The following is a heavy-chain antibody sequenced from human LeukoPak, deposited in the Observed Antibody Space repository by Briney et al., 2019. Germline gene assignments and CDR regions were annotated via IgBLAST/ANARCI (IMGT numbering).Heavy chain of an antibody. CDR1: GGSISSGDYY. Sequence: PSETLSLTCTVSGGSISSGDYYWSWIRQPPGKGLEWIGYIYYSGSTYYNPPLKSRVTISVDRSKNQFSLKLSSVTAADTAVYYCAGGYCSSTSCYKVDIWGQGTMVTVSS. D-gene: IGHD2-2*02. CDR3: AGGYCSSTSCYKVDI. J-gene: IGHJ3*02. V-gene: IGHV4-30-4*01. CDR2: IYYSGST.